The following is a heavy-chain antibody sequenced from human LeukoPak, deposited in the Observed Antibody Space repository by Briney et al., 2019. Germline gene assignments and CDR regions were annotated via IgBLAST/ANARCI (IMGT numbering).Heavy chain of an antibody. CDR3: ARDLLYGSGNY. J-gene: IGHJ4*02. D-gene: IGHD3-10*01. Sequence: GGSLRLSCAASGFTFSSYAMHWVRQAPGKGLEWVAVISYDGSKYYADSVKGRFTISRDNAKNSLYLQMNSLRAEDTAVYYCARDLLYGSGNYWGQGTLVTVSS. CDR2: ISYDGSK. V-gene: IGHV3-30*04. CDR1: GFTFSSYA.